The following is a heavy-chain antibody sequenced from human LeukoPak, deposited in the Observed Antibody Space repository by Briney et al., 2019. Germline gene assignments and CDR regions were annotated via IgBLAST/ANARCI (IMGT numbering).Heavy chain of an antibody. CDR3: ARGAGITGTNWVRLDYFDF. CDR2: INPNSGDT. CDR1: GYAFIGYY. J-gene: IGHJ4*02. V-gene: IGHV1-2*06. Sequence: ASVKVSCKTSGYAFIGYYIYWVRQAPGQGLEWMGRINPNSGDTNYAQKFQDRVTMTRDNSINTAYMGLTSLTSDDRAVYYCARGAGITGTNWVRLDYFDFWGQGTLVTVSS. D-gene: IGHD1-7*01.